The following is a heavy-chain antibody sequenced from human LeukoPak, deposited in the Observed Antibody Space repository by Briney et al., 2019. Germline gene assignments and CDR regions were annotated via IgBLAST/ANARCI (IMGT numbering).Heavy chain of an antibody. CDR2: IIPIFGTA. J-gene: IGHJ6*02. CDR3: ARDQGRRGYSYGYAGFDYYGMDV. V-gene: IGHV1-69*13. Sequence: ASVKVSCKASGGTFSSYAISWVRQAPGQGLEWMGGIIPIFGTANYAQKFQGRVTITADESTSTAYMELSSLRSEDTAVYYCARDQGRRGYSYGYAGFDYYGMDVWGQGTTVTVSS. D-gene: IGHD5-18*01. CDR1: GGTFSSYA.